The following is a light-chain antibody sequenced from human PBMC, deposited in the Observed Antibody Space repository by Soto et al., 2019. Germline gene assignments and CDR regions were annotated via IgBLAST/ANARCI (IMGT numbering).Light chain of an antibody. V-gene: IGKV3D-15*01. J-gene: IGKJ2*01. Sequence: EIVMTQSPATLSVSPGERATLSCRASESVSSNLAWYQQKPGQAPSLLIYDASTRATAIRARFSGSGSGTEFPLTISSLQSEHFAVYHCQQYNKWPNTFGQGTKLEIK. CDR1: ESVSSN. CDR2: DAS. CDR3: QQYNKWPNT.